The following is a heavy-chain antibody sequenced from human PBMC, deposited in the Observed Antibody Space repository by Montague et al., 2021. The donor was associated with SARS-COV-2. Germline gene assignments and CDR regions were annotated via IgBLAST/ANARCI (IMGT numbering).Heavy chain of an antibody. Sequence: SETLSLTCAVYGGSFSGYYWSWIRQPPGKGLEWIGSNYLHGNAYYNPSLNSRVTISLDTSNNQFSLRLTSVTTSDTAVHYCARGRVTRAGFDYWGQGIRVIVSS. D-gene: IGHD2-21*02. J-gene: IGHJ4*02. CDR3: ARGRVTRAGFDY. CDR2: NYLHGNA. CDR1: GGSFSGYY. V-gene: IGHV4-34*01.